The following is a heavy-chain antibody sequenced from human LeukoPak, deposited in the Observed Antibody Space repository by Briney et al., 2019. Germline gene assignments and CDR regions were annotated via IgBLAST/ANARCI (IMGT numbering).Heavy chain of an antibody. CDR2: INPNSGGT. CDR1: GYTFTDYY. CDR3: AGLSGYDPYYFDY. J-gene: IGHJ4*02. D-gene: IGHD5-12*01. V-gene: IGHV1-2*02. Sequence: ASVKVSCKPSGYTFTDYYLHWVRQAPGQGLEWMGWINPNSGGTDYAQKFQGRVTMTRDTSISTAYMELSRLTSDDTAVYYCAGLSGYDPYYFDYWGQGTLVAVSS.